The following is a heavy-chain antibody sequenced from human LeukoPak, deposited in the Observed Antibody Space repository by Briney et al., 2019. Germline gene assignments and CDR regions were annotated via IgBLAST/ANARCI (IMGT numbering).Heavy chain of an antibody. CDR2: IYYIGST. J-gene: IGHJ5*02. Sequence: PSETLSLTRTVSGGSISSYYWSWIRQPPGKGLEWIGYIYYIGSTNYNPSLKSRVTISLDTSKSQFSLKLTSVTPADTAVYYCARGGIVGSRTNWFDPWGQGILVTVSS. D-gene: IGHD1-26*01. CDR3: ARGGIVGSRTNWFDP. CDR1: GGSISSYY. V-gene: IGHV4-59*01.